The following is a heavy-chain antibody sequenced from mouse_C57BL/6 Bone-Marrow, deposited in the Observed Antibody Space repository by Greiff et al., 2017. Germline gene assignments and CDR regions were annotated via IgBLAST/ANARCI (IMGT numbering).Heavy chain of an antibody. V-gene: IGHV1-64*01. J-gene: IGHJ2*01. D-gene: IGHD2-5*01. CDR1: GYTFTSYW. CDR3: ARNAYYSNWDY. Sequence: QVQLQQPGAELVKPGASVKLSCKASGYTFTSYWMHWVKQRPGQGLEWIGMIHPNSGSTNYNEKFKSKATLTVDKSSSTAYMQISSLTSEDSAFYYCARNAYYSNWDYWGQGTTLTVSS. CDR2: IHPNSGST.